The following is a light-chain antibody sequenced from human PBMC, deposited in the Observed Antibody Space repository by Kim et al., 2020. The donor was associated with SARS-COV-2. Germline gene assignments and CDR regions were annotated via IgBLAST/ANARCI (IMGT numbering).Light chain of an antibody. J-gene: IGKJ1*01. CDR3: QQHSSWPRT. CDR2: DAS. CDR1: QGVSNY. Sequence: EIVLTQSPATLSLSPGDRATLSCRASQGVSNYLAWYQQKPGQAPRLLISDASTRATGIPARFSGSGSGTDFTLTISSLQSEDFTFYYCQQHSSWPRTFGQGTKVDIK. V-gene: IGKV3-11*01.